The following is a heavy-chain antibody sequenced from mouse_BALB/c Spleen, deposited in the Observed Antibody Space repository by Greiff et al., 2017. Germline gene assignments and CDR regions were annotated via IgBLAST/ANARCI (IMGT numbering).Heavy chain of an antibody. Sequence: VHVKQSGTVLARPGASVKMSCKASGYTFTSYWMHWVKQRPGQGLEWIGAIYPGNSDTSYNQKFKGKAKLTAVTSTSTAYMELSSLTNEDSAVYYCTRGMTLYAMDYWGQGTSVTVSS. V-gene: IGHV1-5*01. CDR1: GYTFTSYW. CDR3: TRGMTLYAMDY. J-gene: IGHJ4*01. CDR2: IYPGNSDT.